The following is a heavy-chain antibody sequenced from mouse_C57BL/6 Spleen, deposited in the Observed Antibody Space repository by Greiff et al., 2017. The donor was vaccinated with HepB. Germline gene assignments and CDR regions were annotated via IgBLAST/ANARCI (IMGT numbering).Heavy chain of an antibody. V-gene: IGHV1-63*01. D-gene: IGHD1-1*01. CDR2: IYPGGGYT. CDR3: ARSLYYYGSSFYAMDY. CDR1: GYTFTNYW. J-gene: IGHJ4*01. Sequence: VQLQQSGAELVRPGTSVKMSCKASGYTFTNYWIGWAKQRPGHGLEWIGDIYPGGGYTNYNEKFKGKATLTADKSSSTAYMQFSSLTSEDSAIYYCARSLYYYGSSFYAMDYWGQGTSVTVSS.